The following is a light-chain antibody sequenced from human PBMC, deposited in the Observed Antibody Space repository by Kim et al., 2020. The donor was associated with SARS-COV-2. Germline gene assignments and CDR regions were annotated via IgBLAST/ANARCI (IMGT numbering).Light chain of an antibody. CDR2: GNS. CDR3: QSYDRSLSGTV. J-gene: IGLJ3*02. Sequence: QSVLTQPPSLSGAPGQRVTISCTGSSSNFGSGYDVHWYQQVPGKAPKLLIYGNSNRPSGVPDRLSGSKSGTSASLAITGLQAEDEADYYCQSYDRSLSGTVFGGGTQLTVL. V-gene: IGLV1-40*01. CDR1: SSNFGSGYD.